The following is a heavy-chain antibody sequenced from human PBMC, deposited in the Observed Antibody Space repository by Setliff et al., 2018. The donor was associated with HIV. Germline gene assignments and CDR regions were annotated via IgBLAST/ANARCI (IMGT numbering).Heavy chain of an antibody. J-gene: IGHJ6*02. Sequence: TLSLTCTVSGYSISSGYYWGWIRQPPGKGLEWIGSIYHSGITYYNSSLKGRVTISVDTSKNQFSLKLTSLTAADTAVYYCARIDGEAVAGTMYYYYAMDVWGQGTTVTVSS. V-gene: IGHV4-38-2*02. D-gene: IGHD6-19*01. CDR3: ARIDGEAVAGTMYYYYAMDV. CDR1: GYSISSGYY. CDR2: IYHSGIT.